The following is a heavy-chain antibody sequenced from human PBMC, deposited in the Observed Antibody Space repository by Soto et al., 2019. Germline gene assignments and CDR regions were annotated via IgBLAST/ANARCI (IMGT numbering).Heavy chain of an antibody. CDR2: IWYDGSNK. V-gene: IGHV3-33*01. Sequence: QVQLVESGGGVVQPGRSLRLSCAASGFTFSSYVMHWVRRAPGKGLEWVAVIWYDGSNKYYADSVKGRFTISRDNSKNTLYLQMNSLRAEDTAVYYCARDLTVTTYYYYYYGMDVWGQGTTVTVSS. D-gene: IGHD4-17*01. CDR3: ARDLTVTTYYYYYYGMDV. CDR1: GFTFSSYV. J-gene: IGHJ6*02.